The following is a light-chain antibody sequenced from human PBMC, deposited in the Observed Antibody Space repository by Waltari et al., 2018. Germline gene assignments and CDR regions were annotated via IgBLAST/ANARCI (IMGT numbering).Light chain of an antibody. V-gene: IGLV2-23*02. J-gene: IGLJ2*01. CDR3: CSYAGSDTFVV. CDR1: SSDVGSYNL. CDR2: EVS. Sequence: QSALTQPASVSGSPGQSITISCTGTSSDVGSYNLVSWYQQHPENAPKLLIYEVSNRPHGVSDRFSGSKSCTRASLTRPGLQAEDEADYYCCSYAGSDTFVVLGGGTKLTVL.